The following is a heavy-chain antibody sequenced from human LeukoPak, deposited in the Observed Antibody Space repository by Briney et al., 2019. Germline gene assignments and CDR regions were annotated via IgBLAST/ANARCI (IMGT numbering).Heavy chain of an antibody. D-gene: IGHD6-19*01. Sequence: GGSLRLSCAASGFTFSSYGMHWVRQAPGKGLEWVAFIRYDGSNKYYADSVKGRFTISRDNSKNTLYLQMNSLRAEDTAVYYCARDPEVGAVAENYFDYWGQGTLVTVSS. J-gene: IGHJ4*02. V-gene: IGHV3-30*02. CDR1: GFTFSSYG. CDR2: IRYDGSNK. CDR3: ARDPEVGAVAENYFDY.